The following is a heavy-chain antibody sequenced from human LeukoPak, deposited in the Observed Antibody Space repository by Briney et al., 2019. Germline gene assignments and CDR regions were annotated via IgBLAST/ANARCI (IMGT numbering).Heavy chain of an antibody. D-gene: IGHD1-26*01. Sequence: PGGSLRLSCAASGFTFDDYAMHWVRQAPGKGLEWVAVITYDGSNKYYADSVKGRFTISRDNSKNTLYLQMNSPRAEDTAVYYCASRVVGATDYWGQGTLVTVSS. CDR1: GFTFDDYA. V-gene: IGHV3-30-3*01. CDR2: ITYDGSNK. J-gene: IGHJ4*02. CDR3: ASRVVGATDY.